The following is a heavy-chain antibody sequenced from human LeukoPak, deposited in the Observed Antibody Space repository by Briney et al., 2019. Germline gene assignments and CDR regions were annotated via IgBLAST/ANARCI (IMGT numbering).Heavy chain of an antibody. D-gene: IGHD5-18*01. CDR2: VDSDGSGT. CDR3: ARSQRGYSYGEH. J-gene: IGHJ4*02. Sequence: PGGSLRLSCAASGFSFSNYWMHWVRQVPGKGLVWVSRVDSDGSGTTYADSVKGRFTISRDNAKNTVYLQMNSLRAEDTAVYYCARSQRGYSYGEHWGQGTPVTVSS. CDR1: GFSFSNYW. V-gene: IGHV3-74*01.